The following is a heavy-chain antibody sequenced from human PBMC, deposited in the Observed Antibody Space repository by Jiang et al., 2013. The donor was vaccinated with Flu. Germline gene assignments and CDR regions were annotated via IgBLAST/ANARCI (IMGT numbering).Heavy chain of an antibody. CDR2: IKLDGSEK. Sequence: RLSCAASGFTFGSHWMSWVRQAPGKGLEWVANIKLDGSEKSYVDSVKGRFTISRDNAKNSLYLQMNSLRAEDTAVYYCARDGIAAGLYFDYWGQGTLVTVSS. J-gene: IGHJ4*02. V-gene: IGHV3-7*03. CDR1: GFTFGSHW. CDR3: ARDGIAAGLYFDY. D-gene: IGHD6-6*01.